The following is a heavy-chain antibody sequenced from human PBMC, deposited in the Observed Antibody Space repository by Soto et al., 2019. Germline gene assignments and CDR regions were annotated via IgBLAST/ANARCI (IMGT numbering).Heavy chain of an antibody. V-gene: IGHV1-69*08. CDR1: GGTFSSYT. CDR3: AREVYYYDSSGYCWFDP. J-gene: IGHJ5*02. CDR2: IIPILGIA. Sequence: QVQLVQSGAEVKKPGSSVKVSCKASGGTFSSYTISWVRQAPGRGLEWMGRIIPILGIANYAQKFQGRVTITADKSTSTAYMELSSLRSEDTAVYYCAREVYYYDSSGYCWFDPWGQGTLVTVSS. D-gene: IGHD3-22*01.